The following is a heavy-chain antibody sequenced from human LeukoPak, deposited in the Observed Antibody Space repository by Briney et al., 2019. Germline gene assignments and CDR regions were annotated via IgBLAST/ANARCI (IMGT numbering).Heavy chain of an antibody. CDR1: GYTFTGYG. V-gene: IGHV1-18*01. CDR3: ARNNGVLWFGEGIWFDP. J-gene: IGHJ5*02. D-gene: IGHD3-10*01. Sequence: GASVKVSCKASGYTFTGYGISWVRQAPGQGLEWMGWISAYNGNTNYAQKLQGRVTMTTDTSTSTAYMELRSLRSDDTAVYYCARNNGVLWFGEGIWFDPWGQGTLVTVSS. CDR2: ISAYNGNT.